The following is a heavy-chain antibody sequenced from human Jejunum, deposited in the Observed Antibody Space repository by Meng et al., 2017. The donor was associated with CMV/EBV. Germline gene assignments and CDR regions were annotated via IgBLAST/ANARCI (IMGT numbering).Heavy chain of an antibody. CDR2: INHSGIA. D-gene: IGHD2-2*01. CDR3: ARMPSNTIDY. V-gene: IGHV4-34*01. J-gene: IGHJ4*02. CDR1: GGSLSASAYY. Sequence: LTCSGYGGSLSASAYYWSWIRQAPGKGLEWIGEINHSGIANYIPSLKSRVTMSMDTSKNQFSLKLRSVTAADTAIYFCARMPSNTIDYWGQGSLVTVSS.